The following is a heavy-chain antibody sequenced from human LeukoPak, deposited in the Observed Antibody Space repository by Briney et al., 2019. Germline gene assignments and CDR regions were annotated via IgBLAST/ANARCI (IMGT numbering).Heavy chain of an antibody. D-gene: IGHD6-19*01. V-gene: IGHV1-46*01. Sequence: ASVKVSCKASGYTFTSYYMHWVRQAPGQGLEWMGIINPSGGSTSYAQKFQGRVTMTRDTSTSTVYMELSSLRSEDTAVYYCASPSIAVAGTEVSYYYYGMDVWGQGTTVTVSS. CDR1: GYTFTSYY. CDR3: ASPSIAVAGTEVSYYYYGMDV. J-gene: IGHJ6*02. CDR2: INPSGGST.